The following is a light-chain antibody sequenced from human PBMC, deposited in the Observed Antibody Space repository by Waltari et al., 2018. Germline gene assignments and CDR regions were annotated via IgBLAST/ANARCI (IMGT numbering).Light chain of an antibody. Sequence: DIVMTQSPLSLSVTPGEPASISCRSSQNLLHSNGYNYLDWYLQKPGQSPQLLIYLGSNRASGVPDRFSGSGSGTDFTLEISRVEAEDVGLYYCMQALQTPYAFGQGTKLEIK. V-gene: IGKV2-28*01. J-gene: IGKJ2*01. CDR2: LGS. CDR1: QNLLHSNGYNY. CDR3: MQALQTPYA.